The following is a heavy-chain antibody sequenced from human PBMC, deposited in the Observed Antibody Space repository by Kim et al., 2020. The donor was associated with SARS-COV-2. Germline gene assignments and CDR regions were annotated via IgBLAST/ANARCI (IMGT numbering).Heavy chain of an antibody. CDR3: ARQTHDGVLSTSCCHFDY. D-gene: IGHD2-2*01. Sequence: KSRVTISVDTSKNQFSLKLSSVTAADTAVYYCARQTHDGVLSTSCCHFDYWGQGTLVTVSS. V-gene: IGHV4-39*01. J-gene: IGHJ4*02.